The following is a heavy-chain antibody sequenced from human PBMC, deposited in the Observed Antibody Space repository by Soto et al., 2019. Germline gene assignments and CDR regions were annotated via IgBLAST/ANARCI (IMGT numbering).Heavy chain of an antibody. Sequence: KVSCKASGYTFFTYDISWVRQAPGQGLEWMGWISTYSGDTKYAQKFQGRVTMTTDTSTTTAYLELRSLRSDDTAVYYCARHHGPTTSENWFDPWGQGTLVTVS. J-gene: IGHJ5*02. CDR3: ARHHGPTTSENWFDP. V-gene: IGHV1-18*01. CDR2: ISTYSGDT. CDR1: GYTFFTYD. D-gene: IGHD5-12*01.